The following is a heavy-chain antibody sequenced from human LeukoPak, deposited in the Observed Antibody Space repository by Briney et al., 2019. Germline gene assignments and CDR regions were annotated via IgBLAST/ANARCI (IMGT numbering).Heavy chain of an antibody. D-gene: IGHD6-13*01. CDR2: IIPIFGTA. V-gene: IGHV1-69*05. Sequence: GASVKVSCKASGGTFSSYAISWVRQAPGQGLEWMGGIIPIFGTANYAQKFQGRVTITTDESTSTAYMELSSLRSEDTAVYYCARGSSWLEGAFDIWGQGTMVTVSS. CDR1: GGTFSSYA. J-gene: IGHJ3*02. CDR3: ARGSSWLEGAFDI.